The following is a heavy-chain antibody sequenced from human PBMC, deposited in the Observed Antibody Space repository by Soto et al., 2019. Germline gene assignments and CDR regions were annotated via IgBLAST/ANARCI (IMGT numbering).Heavy chain of an antibody. CDR2: ISAYNGNT. CDR3: ARDNEWLRFQNNWFDP. J-gene: IGHJ5*02. Sequence: QVQLVQSGAEVKKPGASVKVSCKASGYTFTSYGISWVRQAPGQGVEWMGWISAYNGNTNYAQKLQGRVTMTTDASTSTAYMELRSLRSDDTAVYYCARDNEWLRFQNNWFDPWGQGTLVTVSS. V-gene: IGHV1-18*01. D-gene: IGHD5-12*01. CDR1: GYTFTSYG.